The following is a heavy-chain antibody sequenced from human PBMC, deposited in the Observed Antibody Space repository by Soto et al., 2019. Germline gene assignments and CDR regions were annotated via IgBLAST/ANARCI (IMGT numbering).Heavy chain of an antibody. CDR1: GFAFSAYY. CDR3: TRSDYDTSGYTDY. CDR2: ISESGTTI. V-gene: IGHV3-11*01. J-gene: IGHJ4*02. D-gene: IGHD3-22*01. Sequence: QVHLMESGGGLVKPGVSLRLSCAASGFAFSAYYMSWIRQAPGKGLEWLSYISESGTTIYYADSVKGRFTISRDNAKNPLYLQMNSLRVEDTAVYYCTRSDYDTSGYTDYWGQGTLVTVSS.